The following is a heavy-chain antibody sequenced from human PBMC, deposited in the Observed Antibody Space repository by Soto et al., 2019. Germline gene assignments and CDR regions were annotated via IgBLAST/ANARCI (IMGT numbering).Heavy chain of an antibody. D-gene: IGHD3-3*01. J-gene: IGHJ4*02. CDR1: GYTFTSYY. V-gene: IGHV1-46*01. Sequence: QVQLVQSGAEVKKPGASVKVSCKASGYTFTSYYMHWVRQAPGQGLEWTGIINPSGGSTSYAQKFQGRVTMTRDTSTSTVYMELSSLRSEDTAVYYCARGLAVVPYDYDFWSGHFDYWGQGTLVTVSS. CDR3: ARGLAVVPYDYDFWSGHFDY. CDR2: INPSGGST.